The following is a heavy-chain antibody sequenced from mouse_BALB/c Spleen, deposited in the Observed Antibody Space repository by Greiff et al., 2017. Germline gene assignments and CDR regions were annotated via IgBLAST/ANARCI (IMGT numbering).Heavy chain of an antibody. CDR3: ARDEDSSGFHYAMDY. V-gene: IGHV14-3*02. Sequence: LQQSGDELVRPGSSVKISCKASGYAFSSNWMNWVKQRPEQGLEWIGRIDPANGNTKYDPKFQGKATITADTSSNTAYLQLSSLTSEDTAVYYCARDEDSSGFHYAMDYWGQGTSVTVSS. D-gene: IGHD3-2*01. CDR1: GYAFSSNW. J-gene: IGHJ4*01. CDR2: IDPANGNT.